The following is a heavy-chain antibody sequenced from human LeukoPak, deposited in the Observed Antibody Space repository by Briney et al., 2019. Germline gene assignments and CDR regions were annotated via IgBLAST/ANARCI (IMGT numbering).Heavy chain of an antibody. CDR3: PGKSKWWRATIVLALAFDY. CDR2: ISGSGGST. CDR1: GFTFSSYA. J-gene: IGHJ4*02. V-gene: IGHV3-23*01. D-gene: IGHD5-12*01. Sequence: PGGSLRLSCAASGFTFSSYAMSWVRQAPGKGLEWVSAISGSGGSTYYADSVKGRFTISRDNSKNTLYLQMNSLRAEDTAVYYCPGKSKWWRATIVLALAFDYWGQGTLVTVSS.